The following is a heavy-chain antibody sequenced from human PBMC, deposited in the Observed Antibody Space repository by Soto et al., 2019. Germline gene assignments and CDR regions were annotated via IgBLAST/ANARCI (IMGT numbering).Heavy chain of an antibody. CDR3: ARRPEYSSSVYFDY. CDR2: IYPADSDT. CDR1: GYSFTSYW. V-gene: IGHV5-51*01. Sequence: PGGSLRLSCAASGYSFTSYWIGWVRQMPGKGLEWVGIIYPADSDTRYSPSFQGQVTISVDKSISTAYLQWSSLKASDSAMYYCARRPEYSSSVYFDYWGQGTLVTVSS. J-gene: IGHJ4*02. D-gene: IGHD6-6*01.